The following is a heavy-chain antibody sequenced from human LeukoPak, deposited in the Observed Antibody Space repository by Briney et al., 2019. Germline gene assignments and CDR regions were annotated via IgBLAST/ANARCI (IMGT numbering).Heavy chain of an antibody. J-gene: IGHJ4*02. CDR2: ICGSSGST. V-gene: IGHV3-23*01. CDR1: GFTFSNYA. Sequence: PGGSLRLSCATSGFTFSNYAMSWVRQSPGSGLEWVSAICGSSGSTYYAESVKGRFTISRDNSKNTLFLQMNSLRAEDRAVYYCAKMRTGSCYSGCDYWGQGALVTVSS. CDR3: AKMRTGSCYSGCDY. D-gene: IGHD2-2*02.